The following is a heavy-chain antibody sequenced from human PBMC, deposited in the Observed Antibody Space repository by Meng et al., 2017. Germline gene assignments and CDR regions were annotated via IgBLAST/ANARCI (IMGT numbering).Heavy chain of an antibody. CDR1: GFTFSSYA. J-gene: IGHJ3*01. Sequence: GGSLRLSCAASGFTFSSYAMHWVRQAPGKGLEWVAVISYGGSNKYYADSVKGRFTISRDNSKNTLYLQMNSLRAEDTAVYYCAQAWSMVGGQGTMVTVSS. V-gene: IGHV3-30*04. CDR3: AQAWSMV. CDR2: ISYGGSNK. D-gene: IGHD2-15*01.